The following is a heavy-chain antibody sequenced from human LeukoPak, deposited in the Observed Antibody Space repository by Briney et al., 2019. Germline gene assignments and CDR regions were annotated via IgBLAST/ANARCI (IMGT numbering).Heavy chain of an antibody. CDR1: GFSFSSYN. CDR2: ISGTSSDI. CDR3: GRRDFDVTHDFDY. V-gene: IGHV3-21*01. J-gene: IGHJ4*02. D-gene: IGHD3-9*01. Sequence: GGSLRLSCEASGFSFSSYNMNWVRQAPGKGLEWVSSISGTSSDIFYADSVKGRFTISRDNAKNSLYLQMNSLRAEDTAVYYCGRRDFDVTHDFDYWGQGTLVTVSS.